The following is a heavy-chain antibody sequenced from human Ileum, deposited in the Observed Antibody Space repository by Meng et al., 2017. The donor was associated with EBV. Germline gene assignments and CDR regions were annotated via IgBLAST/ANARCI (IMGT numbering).Heavy chain of an antibody. CDR1: GFTFSSYW. J-gene: IGHJ4*02. D-gene: IGHD6-13*01. V-gene: IGHV3-74*01. CDR3: ARGYFQQQLSDY. CDR2: INSDGSST. Sequence: EVQLVESGGGLVQPGGSRRLSCAASGFTFSSYWMHWVRQAPGKGLVWVSRINSDGSSTSYADSVKGRFTISRDNAKNTLYLQMNSLRAEDTAVYYCARGYFQQQLSDYWGQGTLVTVSS.